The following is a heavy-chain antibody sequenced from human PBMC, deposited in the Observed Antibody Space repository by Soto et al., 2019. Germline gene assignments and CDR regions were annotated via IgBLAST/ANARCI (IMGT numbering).Heavy chain of an antibody. V-gene: IGHV1-69*13. CDR2: IIPIFGTA. J-gene: IGHJ4*02. Sequence: ASVKVSCKASGGTFSSYAISWVRQAPGQGLEWMGGIIPIFGTANYAQKFQGRVTITADESTSTAYMELSSLRSEDTAVYYCALPGCSGGSGPSSSGWYDDTFDYWGQGTLDTVSS. D-gene: IGHD2-15*01. CDR1: GGTFSSYA. CDR3: ALPGCSGGSGPSSSGWYDDTFDY.